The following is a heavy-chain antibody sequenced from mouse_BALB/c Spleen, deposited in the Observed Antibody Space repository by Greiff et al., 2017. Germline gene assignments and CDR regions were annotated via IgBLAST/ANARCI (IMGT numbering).Heavy chain of an antibody. V-gene: IGHV14-3*02. CDR2: IDPANGNT. D-gene: IGHD2-3*01. CDR1: GFNIKDTY. J-gene: IGHJ4*01. Sequence: VQLKQSGAELVKPGASVKLSCTASGFNIKDTYMHWVKQRPEQGLEWIGRIDPANGNTKYDPKFQGKATITADTSSNTAYLQLSSLTSEDTAVYYCARDDGYYEYAMDYWGQGTSVTVSS. CDR3: ARDDGYYEYAMDY.